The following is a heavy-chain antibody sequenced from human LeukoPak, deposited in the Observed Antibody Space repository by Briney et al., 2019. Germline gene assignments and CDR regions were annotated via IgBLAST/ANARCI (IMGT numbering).Heavy chain of an antibody. J-gene: IGHJ4*02. CDR3: ARRCRSYSSGWYYDY. D-gene: IGHD6-19*01. V-gene: IGHV3-13*01. CDR1: GFTFSSYD. Sequence: PGGSLRLSCAASGFTFSSYDMHWVRQATGKGLEWVSAIGTAGDTYYPGSVKGRFTISRENAKNSLYLQMNSLRAGDTAVYYCARRCRSYSSGWYYDYWGQGTLVTVCS. CDR2: IGTAGDT.